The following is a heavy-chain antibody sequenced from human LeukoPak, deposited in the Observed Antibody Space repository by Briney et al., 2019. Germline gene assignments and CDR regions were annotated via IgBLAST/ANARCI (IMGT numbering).Heavy chain of an antibody. CDR3: ARDLGWQWLVLSNAFDI. CDR2: TNPNSGGT. D-gene: IGHD6-19*01. CDR1: GYTFTGYY. Sequence: GASVKVSCKASGYTFTGYYMHWVRQAPGQGLEWMGWTNPNSGGTNYAQKFQGRVTMTRDTSISTAYMELSRLRSDDTAVYYCARDLGWQWLVLSNAFDIWGQGTMVTVSS. V-gene: IGHV1-2*02. J-gene: IGHJ3*02.